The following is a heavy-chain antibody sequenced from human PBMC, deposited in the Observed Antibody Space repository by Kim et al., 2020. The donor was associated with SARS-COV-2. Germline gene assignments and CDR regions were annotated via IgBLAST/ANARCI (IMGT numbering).Heavy chain of an antibody. CDR3: ARGFYYYDSSGYYYANWFDP. Sequence: SETLSLTCTVSGGSISSGGYYWSWIRQHPGKGLEWIGYIYYSGSTYYNPSLKSRVTISVDTSKNQFSLKLSSVTAADTAVYYCARGFYYYDSSGYYYANWFDPWGQGTLVTVSS. D-gene: IGHD3-22*01. J-gene: IGHJ5*02. CDR2: IYYSGST. CDR1: GGSISSGGYY. V-gene: IGHV4-31*03.